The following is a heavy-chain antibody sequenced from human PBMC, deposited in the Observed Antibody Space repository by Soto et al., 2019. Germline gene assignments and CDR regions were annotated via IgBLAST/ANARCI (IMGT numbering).Heavy chain of an antibody. CDR2: IIPILGIA. CDR1: GGTFSSYT. Sequence: QVQLVQSGAEVKKPGSSVKVSCKASGGTFSSYTISWVRQAPGQGIEWMGRIIPILGIANYAQKFQGRVTITADKSTSTAYMELSSLRSEDTAVYYCARDYAASGFPFDYWGQGTLVTVSS. J-gene: IGHJ4*02. V-gene: IGHV1-69*08. CDR3: ARDYAASGFPFDY. D-gene: IGHD3-10*01.